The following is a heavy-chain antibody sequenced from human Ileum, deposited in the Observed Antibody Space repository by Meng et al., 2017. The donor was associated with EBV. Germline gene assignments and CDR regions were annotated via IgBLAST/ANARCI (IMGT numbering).Heavy chain of an antibody. Sequence: QESGPGPVKPSETLSLTCAVSGGSISRSDWWSWVRQPPGKGLEWIGETSHSGSTNYSPSLKSRVTISLDKSKNQLSLKLNSVTAADTAVYYCARVGQWLPIDYWGQGTLVTVSS. J-gene: IGHJ4*02. V-gene: IGHV4-4*02. CDR2: TSHSGST. CDR1: GGSISRSDW. D-gene: IGHD6-19*01. CDR3: ARVGQWLPIDY.